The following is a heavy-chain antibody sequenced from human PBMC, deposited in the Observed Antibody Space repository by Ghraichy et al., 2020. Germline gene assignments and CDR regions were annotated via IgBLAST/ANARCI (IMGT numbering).Heavy chain of an antibody. J-gene: IGHJ4*02. CDR2: ISGSGGST. CDR1: GFTFSSYA. V-gene: IGHV3-23*01. CDR3: AASIMITFGGEN. Sequence: GGSLRLSCAASGFTFSSYAMSWVRQAPGKGLEWVSAISGSGGSTYYADSVKGRFTISRDNSKNTLYLQMNNLRAEDKAVYYCAASIMITFGGENWGQGTLVTVSS. D-gene: IGHD3-16*01.